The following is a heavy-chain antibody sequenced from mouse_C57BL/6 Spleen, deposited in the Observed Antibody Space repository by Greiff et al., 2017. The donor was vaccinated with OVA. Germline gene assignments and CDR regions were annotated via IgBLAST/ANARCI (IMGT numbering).Heavy chain of an antibody. CDR1: GYTFTSYW. CDR2: INPSNGGT. CDR3: AIGGRTAYWYFDV. V-gene: IGHV1-53*01. D-gene: IGHD4-1*01. J-gene: IGHJ1*03. Sequence: VQLQQPGTELVKPGASVKLSCKASGYTFTSYWMHWVKQRPGQCLEWIGNINPSNGGTNYNEKFKSKATLTVDKSSSTAYMQLSSLTSEDSAVYYCAIGGRTAYWYFDVWGTGTTVTVSS.